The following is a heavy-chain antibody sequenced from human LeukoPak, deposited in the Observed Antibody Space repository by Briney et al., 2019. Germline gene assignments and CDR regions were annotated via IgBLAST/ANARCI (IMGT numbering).Heavy chain of an antibody. Sequence: GGSLRLSCAASGFTVNYMTWVRQAPGKGLEWASVIYADSSTYYPDSVKGRFTVSRDNSKKTLYLQMNSLRAEDTAVYYCAGRYCGGGTCSSAFDIWGQGTMVTVSS. CDR2: IYADSST. V-gene: IGHV3-53*01. CDR1: GFTVNY. CDR3: AGRYCGGGTCSSAFDI. D-gene: IGHD2-15*01. J-gene: IGHJ3*02.